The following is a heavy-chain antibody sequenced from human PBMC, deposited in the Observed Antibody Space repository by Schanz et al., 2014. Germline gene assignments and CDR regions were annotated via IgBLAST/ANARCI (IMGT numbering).Heavy chain of an antibody. CDR1: GFTFSTYA. CDR3: AKGMGYCSGGTCYDYYYYGLDV. CDR2: ISSSGSYI. J-gene: IGHJ6*04. V-gene: IGHV3-23*01. D-gene: IGHD2-15*01. Sequence: EVQLLDSGGGLVQPGGSLRLSCAASGFTFSTYAMSWVRQAPGKGLEWVSAISSSGSYIHYADSVKGRFTISRDNAKNTLYLQMSSLRAEDTAVFYCAKGMGYCSGGTCYDYYYYGLDVWGKGTTXTASS.